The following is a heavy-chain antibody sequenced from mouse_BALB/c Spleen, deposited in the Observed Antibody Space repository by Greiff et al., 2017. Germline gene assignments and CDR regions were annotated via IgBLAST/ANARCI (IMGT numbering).Heavy chain of an antibody. CDR2: ISDGGSYT. V-gene: IGHV5-4*02. D-gene: IGHD1-2*01. CDR3: ARDRGYYGYVGAY. Sequence: EVQVVESGGGLVKPGGSLKLSCAASGFTFSDYYMYWVRQTPEKRLEWVATISDGGSYTYYPDSVKGRFTISRDNAKNNLYLQMSSLKSEDTAMYYCARDRGYYGYVGAYWGQGTLVTVSA. J-gene: IGHJ3*01. CDR1: GFTFSDYY.